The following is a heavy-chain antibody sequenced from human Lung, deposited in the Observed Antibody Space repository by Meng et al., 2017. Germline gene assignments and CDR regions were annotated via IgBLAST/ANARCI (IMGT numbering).Heavy chain of an antibody. CDR3: ARDEDISAAGKLFGDY. D-gene: IGHD6-13*01. V-gene: IGHV1-2*06. J-gene: IGHJ4*02. Sequence: QGQLGHAGAGGRRPGASVKVSCKASGYTFPDYWLHWVRRAPGQGLEWMGRINPKSGDTHYAQRFQGRVTMTGDTSISTAYMELSGLRSDDTAMYYCARDEDISAAGKLFGDYWGQGTLVTVSS. CDR2: INPKSGDT. CDR1: GYTFPDYW.